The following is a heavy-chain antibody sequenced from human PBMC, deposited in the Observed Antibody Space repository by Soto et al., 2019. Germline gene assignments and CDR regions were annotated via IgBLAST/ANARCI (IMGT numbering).Heavy chain of an antibody. CDR2: ISYDGSNK. Sequence: QVQLVESGGGVVQPGRSLRLSCAASGFTFSSYGMHWVRQAPGKGLEWVAVISYDGSNKYYADFVKGRFTISRDNSKNTLYLKMNRLRAKDTAVYYCAKAMGGYYYDSSGYSSYYGMDVWGQGTTVTVSS. J-gene: IGHJ6*02. CDR3: AKAMGGYYYDSSGYSSYYGMDV. V-gene: IGHV3-30*18. D-gene: IGHD3-22*01. CDR1: GFTFSSYG.